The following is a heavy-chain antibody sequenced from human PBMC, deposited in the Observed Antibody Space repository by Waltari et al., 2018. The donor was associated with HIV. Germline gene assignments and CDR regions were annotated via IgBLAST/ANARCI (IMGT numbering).Heavy chain of an antibody. Sequence: QVQLVESGGGVVQPGRSLRLSCAASGFTFSDFAIHWVRQAPGKGLEWWTVISNDGTNKYYADSVKGRFTISRDNSKNTVSLQMNSLRAEDTAVYYCARGDPTTAGGIDPWGQGTLVTVAS. CDR2: ISNDGTNK. J-gene: IGHJ5*02. V-gene: IGHV3-30*04. CDR3: ARGDPTTAGGIDP. CDR1: GFTFSDFA. D-gene: IGHD1-26*01.